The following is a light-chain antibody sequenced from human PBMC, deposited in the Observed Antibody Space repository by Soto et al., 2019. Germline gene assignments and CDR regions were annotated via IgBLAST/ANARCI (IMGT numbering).Light chain of an antibody. Sequence: EIVRTQSPATLSVSPGEKATLSCRASQSVSSNLAWYQQKPGQAHRLLIYGASTRATGIPARFSGSGSGTDFTLTIRSLQSEDFAVYCCPQYNNWPYTFGQGTKLEIK. CDR2: GAS. CDR1: QSVSSN. J-gene: IGKJ2*01. V-gene: IGKV3-15*01. CDR3: PQYNNWPYT.